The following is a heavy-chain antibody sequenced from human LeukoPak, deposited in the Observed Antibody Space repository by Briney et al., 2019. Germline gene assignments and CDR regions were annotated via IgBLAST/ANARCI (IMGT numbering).Heavy chain of an antibody. CDR3: AKSQLGYCSGGSCFDAFDI. D-gene: IGHD2-15*01. J-gene: IGHJ3*02. V-gene: IGHV3-30*18. CDR1: GFTFSSYG. CDR2: ISYDGSNK. Sequence: GGSLRLSCAASGFTFSSYGMHWARQAPGKGLECVAVISYDGSNKYYADSVKGRFTISRDNSKNTLYLQMNSLRAEDTAVYYCAKSQLGYCSGGSCFDAFDIWGQGTVVTVSS.